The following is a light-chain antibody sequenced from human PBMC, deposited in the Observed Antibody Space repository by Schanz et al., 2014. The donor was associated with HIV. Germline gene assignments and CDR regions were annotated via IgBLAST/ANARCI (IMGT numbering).Light chain of an antibody. CDR2: RAS. J-gene: IGKJ5*01. V-gene: IGKV1-17*01. CDR3: QQRSSWLGIT. Sequence: DIQMTQSPSSLSASVGDRVTITCRASQGIRNDLGWYQQKPGKAPKLLIYRASGLQSGVPSRFSGSGSGTDFTLTISSLEPEDFAVYYCQQRSSWLGITFGQGTRLEIK. CDR1: QGIRND.